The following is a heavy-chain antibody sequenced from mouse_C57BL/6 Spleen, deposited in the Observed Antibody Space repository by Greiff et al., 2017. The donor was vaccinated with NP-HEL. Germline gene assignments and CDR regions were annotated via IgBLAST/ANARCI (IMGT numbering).Heavy chain of an antibody. CDR3: ARHEDYGSSGGYFDV. V-gene: IGHV5-15*01. CDR1: GFTFSDYG. CDR2: ISNLAYSI. Sequence: DVMLVESGGGLVQPGGSLKLSCAASGFTFSDYGMAWVRQAPRKGPEWVAFISNLAYSIYYADTVTGRFTISRENAKNTLYLEMSSLRSEDTAMYYCARHEDYGSSGGYFDVWGTGTTVTVSS. J-gene: IGHJ1*03. D-gene: IGHD1-1*01.